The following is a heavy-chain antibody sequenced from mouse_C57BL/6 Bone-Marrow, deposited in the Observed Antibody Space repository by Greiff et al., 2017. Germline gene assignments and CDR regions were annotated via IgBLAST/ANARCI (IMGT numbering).Heavy chain of an antibody. D-gene: IGHD2-3*01. J-gene: IGHJ2*01. Sequence: EVKLVESGGGLVKPGGSLKLSCAASGFTFSDYGMHWVRQAPEKGLEWVAYISSGSSTIYYADTVKGRFTISRDNAKNTLFLQMTRLRSEDTAMYDCARRHGYYPYYFDGWGQGTTLTVSS. CDR1: GFTFSDYG. CDR2: ISSGSSTI. CDR3: ARRHGYYPYYFDG. V-gene: IGHV5-17*01.